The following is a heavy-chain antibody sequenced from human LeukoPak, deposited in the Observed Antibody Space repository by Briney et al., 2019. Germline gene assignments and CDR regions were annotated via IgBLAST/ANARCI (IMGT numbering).Heavy chain of an antibody. Sequence: GGSLRLSCAASGFTFSSYSMNWVRQAPGKGLEWVSSISSSSSYIYYADSVKGRFTISRDNAKNSLYLQMNNLRVDDTAVYYCARGYYYDSSGYYPDYWGQGTLVTVSS. CDR1: GFTFSSYS. CDR2: ISSSSSYI. J-gene: IGHJ4*02. CDR3: ARGYYYDSSGYYPDY. V-gene: IGHV3-21*01. D-gene: IGHD3-22*01.